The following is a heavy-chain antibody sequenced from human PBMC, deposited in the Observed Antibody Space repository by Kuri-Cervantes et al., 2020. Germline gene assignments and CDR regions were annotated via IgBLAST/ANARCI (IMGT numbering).Heavy chain of an antibody. J-gene: IGHJ4*02. D-gene: IGHD3-22*01. CDR1: GYTFTAYY. Sequence: ASVKVSCKASGYTFTAYYMHWVRQAPGQGLEWMGWINPNSGGTKYAQKFQGRVTMTRDTSISTAYMKLSSLRSDDTAVYYCARGNLNGWDYYDSSGYYYFPYWGQGTLVTVSS. V-gene: IGHV1-2*02. CDR3: ARGNLNGWDYYDSSGYYYFPY. CDR2: INPNSGGT.